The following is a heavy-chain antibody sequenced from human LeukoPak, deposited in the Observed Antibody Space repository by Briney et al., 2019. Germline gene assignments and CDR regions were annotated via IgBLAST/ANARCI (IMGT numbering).Heavy chain of an antibody. CDR1: GFTFDDYG. CDR3: ARRSYYYDSSGLPRGAFDI. J-gene: IGHJ3*02. CDR2: INWNGGST. V-gene: IGHV3-20*04. D-gene: IGHD3-22*01. Sequence: GGSLRLSCAASGFTFDDYGMSWVRQAPGKGLEWVSGINWNGGSTGYADSVKGRFTISRDNAKNSLYLQMNSLRAEDTALYYCARRSYYYDSSGLPRGAFDIWGQGTMVTVSP.